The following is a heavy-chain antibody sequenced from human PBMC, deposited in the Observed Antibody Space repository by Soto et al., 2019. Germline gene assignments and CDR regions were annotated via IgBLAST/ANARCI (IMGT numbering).Heavy chain of an antibody. CDR1: GGSISSYS. CDR2: IYTSGST. Sequence: SETLSLTCTASGGSISSYSWSWIRQPAGKGLEWIGRIYTSGSTNYNPSLKSRVTMSVDTSKNQFSLKLSSVTAADTAVYYCARGVAAVNWFDPWGQGTLVTVSS. CDR3: ARGVAAVNWFDP. D-gene: IGHD6-13*01. V-gene: IGHV4-4*07. J-gene: IGHJ5*02.